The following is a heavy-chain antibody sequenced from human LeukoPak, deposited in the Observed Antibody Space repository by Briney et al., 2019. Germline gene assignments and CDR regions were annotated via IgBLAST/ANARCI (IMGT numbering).Heavy chain of an antibody. D-gene: IGHD3-3*01. CDR3: ARSQRPSTYYDFWSGYYGGDQHQLDY. CDR2: ISSSGSTI. Sequence: GGSLRLSCAASGFTFSDYYMSWIRQAPGKGLEWVSYISSSGSTIYYADSVKGRFTISRDNAKNSLYLQMNSLRAEDTAVYYCARSQRPSTYYDFWSGYYGGDQHQLDYWGQGTLVTVSS. CDR1: GFTFSDYY. J-gene: IGHJ4*02. V-gene: IGHV3-11*04.